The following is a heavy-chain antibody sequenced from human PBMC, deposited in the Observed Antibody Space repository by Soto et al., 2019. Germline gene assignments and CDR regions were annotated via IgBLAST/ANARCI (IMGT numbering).Heavy chain of an antibody. D-gene: IGHD4-17*01. CDR3: ARHLTTMTTTDY. Sequence: QLQLQESGPGLVKPSETLSLTCTVSGGSLSSSSYYWGWIRQPPGKGLEWIGSFSYSGRTYYNPSAKRRVTISVDTSKKQFSLKLSSVTAADTAVYYCARHLTTMTTTDYWGQGTLVTVSS. J-gene: IGHJ4*02. CDR2: FSYSGRT. CDR1: GGSLSSSSYY. V-gene: IGHV4-39*01.